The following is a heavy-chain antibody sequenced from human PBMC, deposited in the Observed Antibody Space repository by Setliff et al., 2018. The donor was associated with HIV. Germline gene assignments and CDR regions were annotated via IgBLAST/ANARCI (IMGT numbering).Heavy chain of an antibody. CDR2: IIHSVIT. Sequence: SETLSLTCAVSGGSFSDYSWTWIRQPPGKGLEWIGEIIHSVITNYSPSLKSRVTISVDTSKNYFSLKLSYVTAADTAVYYCARQMPGVRGVIVASIDYWGQGTLVTVSS. CDR3: ARQMPGVRGVIVASIDY. J-gene: IGHJ4*02. V-gene: IGHV4-34*12. D-gene: IGHD3-10*01. CDR1: GGSFSDYS.